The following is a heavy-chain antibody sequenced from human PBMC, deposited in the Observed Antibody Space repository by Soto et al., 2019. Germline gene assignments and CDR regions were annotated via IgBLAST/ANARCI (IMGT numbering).Heavy chain of an antibody. J-gene: IGHJ6*02. CDR2: IYYSGST. D-gene: IGHD3-3*01. V-gene: IGHV4-61*01. CDR1: GGSVSSGSYY. CDR3: ARDHVLEWSLYYYGMDV. Sequence: QVQLQESGPGLVKPSETLSLTCTVSGGSVSSGSYYWSWIRQPPGKGLEWIGYIYYSGSTNYNPSLKGRVTISVDTSKNQFSLKLSSVTAADTAVYYCARDHVLEWSLYYYGMDVWGQGTTVTVSS.